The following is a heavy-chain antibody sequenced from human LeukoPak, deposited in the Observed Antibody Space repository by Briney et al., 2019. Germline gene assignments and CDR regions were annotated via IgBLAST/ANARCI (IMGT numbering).Heavy chain of an antibody. CDR1: GGSISSGSYY. V-gene: IGHV4-61*02. J-gene: IGHJ6*03. Sequence: SETLSLTCTVSGGSISSGSYYWTWIRQPAGKGLEWIGRIYTSGSTNYNPSLKSRVSISADTSKNQFFLMLNSVTAADTAVYYCVRDGYRVTGYYYYMDVWGKGTSVTVSS. D-gene: IGHD5-12*01. CDR2: IYTSGST. CDR3: VRDGYRVTGYYYYMDV.